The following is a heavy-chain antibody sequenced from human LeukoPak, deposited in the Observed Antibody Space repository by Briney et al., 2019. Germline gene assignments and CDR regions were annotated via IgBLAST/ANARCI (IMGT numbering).Heavy chain of an antibody. V-gene: IGHV4-61*02. CDR2: IYTSGST. CDR1: GGSISSGSYC. J-gene: IGHJ6*03. D-gene: IGHD3-10*01. Sequence: PSQTLSLTCTGSGGSISSGSYCWSWIRQPAGKGLEWIGRIYTSGSTNYNPSLKSRVTISVDTSKNQFSLKLSSVTAADTAVYYCARDMGSGTYYYYYYMDVWGKGTTVTVSS. CDR3: ARDMGSGTYYYYYYMDV.